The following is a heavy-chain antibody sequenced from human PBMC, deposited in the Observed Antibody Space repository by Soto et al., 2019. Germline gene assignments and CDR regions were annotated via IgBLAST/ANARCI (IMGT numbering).Heavy chain of an antibody. V-gene: IGHV1-69*19. CDR3: AREVQVHTPAFVY. J-gene: IGHJ4*02. CDR2: ISPMFGAA. Sequence: QVQLVQSGAEMKKPGSSVKVSCQSSGGTFNTYAMNWVRQAPGQGPEWMGDISPMFGAANYAPKFQGRVTITADESTGKSYIQLSSLTSEDTALYFCAREVQVHTPAFVYWGQGTLVTVSS. D-gene: IGHD3-10*01. CDR1: GGTFNTYA.